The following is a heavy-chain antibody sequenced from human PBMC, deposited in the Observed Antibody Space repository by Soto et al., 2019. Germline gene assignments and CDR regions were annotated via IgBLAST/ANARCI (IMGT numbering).Heavy chain of an antibody. Sequence: SGGSLRLSCAASGFTFSSYAMSWVRQAPGKGLEWVSAISGSGGSTYYADSVKGRFTISRDNSKNTLYLQMNSLRAEDTAVYYCAKDNLIAAAVSYWLDPWGQGTLVTVSS. CDR3: AKDNLIAAAVSYWLDP. V-gene: IGHV3-23*01. CDR1: GFTFSSYA. D-gene: IGHD6-13*01. J-gene: IGHJ5*02. CDR2: ISGSGGST.